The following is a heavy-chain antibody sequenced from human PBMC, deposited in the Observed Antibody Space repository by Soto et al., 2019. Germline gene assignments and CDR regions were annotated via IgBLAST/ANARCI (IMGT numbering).Heavy chain of an antibody. Sequence: ASVKVSCKASGYTFTSYGISWVRQAPGQGLEWMGWISAYNGYTNYAQKLQGRVTMTTDTSTSTAYMELGSLRSDDTAVYYCARDFDSSGYYYRGNDYWGQGSLVTVSS. CDR3: ARDFDSSGYYYRGNDY. J-gene: IGHJ4*02. CDR2: ISAYNGYT. CDR1: GYTFTSYG. V-gene: IGHV1-18*01. D-gene: IGHD3-22*01.